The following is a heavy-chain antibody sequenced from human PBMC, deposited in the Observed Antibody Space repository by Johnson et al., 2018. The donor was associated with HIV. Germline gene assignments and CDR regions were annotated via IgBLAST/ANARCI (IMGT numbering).Heavy chain of an antibody. V-gene: IGHV3-20*04. Sequence: MQLVESGGGLVKPGGSLRLSCAASGFSFTNAWMSWVRQAPGKGLEWVSGVTWNGGSTGYADSVKGRFTISRDNAKNSLYLQMKSLRAEDTALYYCSRPWGASSSTDSFDLWGQGTMVTVSS. D-gene: IGHD6-13*01. CDR2: VTWNGGST. CDR1: GFSFTNAW. CDR3: SRPWGASSSTDSFDL. J-gene: IGHJ3*01.